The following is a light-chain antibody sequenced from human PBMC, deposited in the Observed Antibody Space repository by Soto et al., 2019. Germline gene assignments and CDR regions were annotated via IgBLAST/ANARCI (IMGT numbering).Light chain of an antibody. CDR2: GNS. Sequence: QSVLTQPPSVSGAPGQRGTISCTGSSSNIGAGYDVHWYQQLPGTAPKLLIYGNSNRPSGVPDRFSGSKSGTSASLAITGHQAHDEADYYCQSYDSSLSVYVVFGGRTKLTVL. CDR3: QSYDSSLSVYVV. V-gene: IGLV1-40*01. J-gene: IGLJ2*01. CDR1: SSNIGAGYD.